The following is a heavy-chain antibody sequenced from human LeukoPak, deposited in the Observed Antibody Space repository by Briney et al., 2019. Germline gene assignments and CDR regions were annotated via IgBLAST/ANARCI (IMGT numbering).Heavy chain of an antibody. Sequence: ASVKVSCKASGYSFTSYGISWVRQAPGQGLEWMGWISAYNGNTNYAQNLQGRVTMTTDTSTSTAYMELRSLRSDDTAVYYCARDMVRGVIMPRDFGYWGQGTLVTVSS. J-gene: IGHJ4*02. D-gene: IGHD3-10*01. V-gene: IGHV1-18*01. CDR3: ARDMVRGVIMPRDFGY. CDR2: ISAYNGNT. CDR1: GYSFTSYG.